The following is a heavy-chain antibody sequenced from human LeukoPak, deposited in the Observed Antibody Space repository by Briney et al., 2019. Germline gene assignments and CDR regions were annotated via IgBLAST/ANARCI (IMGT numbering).Heavy chain of an antibody. CDR1: GGSISSSSYY. Sequence: SETLSLTCTVSGGSISSSSYYWGWIRQPPGKGLEWIGSIYYSGSTYYNPSLKSQVTISVDTSKNQFSLKLSSVTAADTAVYYCARPGGGGRYSSGWYDYWGQGTLVTVSS. CDR3: ARPGGGGRYSSGWYDY. D-gene: IGHD6-19*01. J-gene: IGHJ4*02. V-gene: IGHV4-39*01. CDR2: IYYSGST.